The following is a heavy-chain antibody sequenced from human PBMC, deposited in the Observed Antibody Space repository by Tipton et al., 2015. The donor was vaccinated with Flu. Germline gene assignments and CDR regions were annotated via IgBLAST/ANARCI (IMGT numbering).Heavy chain of an antibody. J-gene: IGHJ5*02. D-gene: IGHD5-12*01. CDR3: ARDPPTRNWFDP. CDR1: GGSISRSSYY. CDR2: IHYSGST. V-gene: IGHV4-39*07. Sequence: TLSLTCTVSGGSISRSSYYWGWVRQPPGKGLEWIGSIHYSGSTDYNPSLKSRVTISVDTSKNQFSLKLNSVTAADTAVYYCARDPPTRNWFDPWGQGTLVTVSS.